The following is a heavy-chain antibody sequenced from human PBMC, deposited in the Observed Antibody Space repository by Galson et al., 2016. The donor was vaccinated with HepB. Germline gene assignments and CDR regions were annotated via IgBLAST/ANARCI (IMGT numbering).Heavy chain of an antibody. D-gene: IGHD6-6*01. Sequence: SLRLSCAASGFTLSNYAMNWVRQAPGKGLEWVSTISPSGGTTYYADSVKGRFTIPSDHSKNTLYLQMNSLRAEDTAVYYCAKSRKSSGGATYNSWQRLGVLGFDAFDFWGQGTLVTVSS. J-gene: IGHJ4*02. CDR2: ISPSGGTT. CDR3: AKSRKSSGGATYNSWQRLGVLGFDAFDF. CDR1: GFTLSNYA. V-gene: IGHV3-23*01.